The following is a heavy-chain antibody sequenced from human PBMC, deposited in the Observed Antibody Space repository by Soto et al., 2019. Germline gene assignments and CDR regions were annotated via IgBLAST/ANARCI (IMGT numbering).Heavy chain of an antibody. CDR3: ARDREWLRGGMDV. CDR1: VYTFTSYY. V-gene: IGHV1-46*01. Sequence: SVKVSCKASVYTFTSYYMHWVRQAPGQGLEWMGIINPSGGSTSYAQKFQGRVTMTRDTSASTVYMELSSLRSEDTAVYYCARDREWLRGGMDVWGQGTTVTGSS. D-gene: IGHD5-12*01. J-gene: IGHJ6*02. CDR2: INPSGGST.